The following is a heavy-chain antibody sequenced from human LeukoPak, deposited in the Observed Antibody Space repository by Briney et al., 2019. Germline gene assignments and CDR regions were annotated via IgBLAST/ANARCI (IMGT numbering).Heavy chain of an antibody. Sequence: ASVKVSCKASGYTFTGYYMHWVRQAPGQGLEWMGGFDPEDGETIYAQKFQGRVTMTEDTSTDTAYMELSSLRSEDTAVYYCARTNYYGSGSYFDYWGQGTLVTVSS. CDR3: ARTNYYGSGSYFDY. V-gene: IGHV1-24*01. CDR1: GYTFTGYY. D-gene: IGHD3-10*01. J-gene: IGHJ4*02. CDR2: FDPEDGET.